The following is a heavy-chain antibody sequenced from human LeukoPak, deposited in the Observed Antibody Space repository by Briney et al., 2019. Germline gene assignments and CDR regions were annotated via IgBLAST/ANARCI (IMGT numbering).Heavy chain of an antibody. CDR1: GYTLTELS. CDR2: FDPEDGET. CDR3: AREGYSSSHDAFDI. V-gene: IGHV1-24*01. J-gene: IGHJ3*02. D-gene: IGHD6-13*01. Sequence: ASVKVSCKVSGYTLTELSMHWVRQAPGKGLEWMGGFDPEDGETIYAQKFQGRVTMTEDTSADTAYMELSSLRSEDTAVYYCAREGYSSSHDAFDIWGQGTMVTVSS.